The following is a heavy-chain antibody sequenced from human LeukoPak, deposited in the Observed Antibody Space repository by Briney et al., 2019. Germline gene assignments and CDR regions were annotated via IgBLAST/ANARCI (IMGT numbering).Heavy chain of an antibody. J-gene: IGHJ4*02. D-gene: IGHD3-10*01. V-gene: IGHV1-18*01. CDR1: GYTFSNYG. CDR2: ISAYNGNT. CDR3: ARGIGETITMVRGVITPNFDY. Sequence: ASVKVSCKASGYTFSNYGISWVRQAPGQGLEWMGWISAYNGNTNYAQKLQGRVTMTTDTSTSTAYMELRSLRSDDTAVYYCARGIGETITMVRGVITPNFDYWGQGTLVTVSS.